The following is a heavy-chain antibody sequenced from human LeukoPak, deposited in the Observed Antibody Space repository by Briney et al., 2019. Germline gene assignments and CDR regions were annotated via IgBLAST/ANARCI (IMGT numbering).Heavy chain of an antibody. J-gene: IGHJ4*02. D-gene: IGHD6-19*01. Sequence: PGGSLRLSCVASGFTFSSYWMSWVRQAPGKGLEWVANIKQDGSEKYYVDSVKGRFTISRDNAKNSLYLQMNSLRADDTAVYYCARDGSGWYALDNWGQGTLVTVSS. CDR2: IKQDGSEK. CDR1: GFTFSSYW. CDR3: ARDGSGWYALDN. V-gene: IGHV3-7*05.